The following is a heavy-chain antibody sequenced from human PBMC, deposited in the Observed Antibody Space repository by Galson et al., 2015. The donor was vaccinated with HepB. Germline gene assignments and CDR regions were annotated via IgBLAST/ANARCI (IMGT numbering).Heavy chain of an antibody. CDR3: VKGYSGSHLTAFHI. CDR1: GFNFNSYT. D-gene: IGHD1-26*01. Sequence: SLRLSCAASGFNFNSYTMHWVRQAPGKGLEYVSAISSSGGSTYYADSVKGRFTISRGNSKNTLFLQVSSLRTEDTAVFYCVKGYSGSHLTAFHIWGQGTMVTVSS. CDR2: ISSSGGST. V-gene: IGHV3-64D*06. J-gene: IGHJ3*02.